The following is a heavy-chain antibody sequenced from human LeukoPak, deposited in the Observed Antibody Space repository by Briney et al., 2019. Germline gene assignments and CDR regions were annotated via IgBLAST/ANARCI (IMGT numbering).Heavy chain of an antibody. J-gene: IGHJ4*02. V-gene: IGHV3-30-3*01. CDR1: GGTFSSYA. CDR3: AREQGVWAYFDY. D-gene: IGHD3-16*01. CDR2: ISYDGSNK. Sequence: SCKASGGTFSSYAMHWVRQAPGKGLEWVAVISYDGSNKYYADSVKGRFTISRDNSKNTLYLQMNSLRAEDTAVYYCAREQGVWAYFDYWGQGTLVTVSS.